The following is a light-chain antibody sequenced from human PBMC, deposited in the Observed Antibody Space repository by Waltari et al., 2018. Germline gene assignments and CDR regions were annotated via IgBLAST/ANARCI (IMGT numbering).Light chain of an antibody. J-gene: IGKJ3*01. Sequence: EIVLKHSPATLSLSPGDRATLSYRASQSISSYLAWYQQKPGQAPRLLIYDASTRATGIPARFSGSGSVTDFTLTISSLEPEDFAIYYCQQRSKSFTFGPGTKVDMK. CDR2: DAS. CDR1: QSISSY. V-gene: IGKV3-11*01. CDR3: QQRSKSFT.